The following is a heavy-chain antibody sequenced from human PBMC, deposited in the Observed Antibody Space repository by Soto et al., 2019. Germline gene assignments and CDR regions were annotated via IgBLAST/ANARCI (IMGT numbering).Heavy chain of an antibody. Sequence: ASVKGSWKASGYAITIDGISWGRQAPGQGLEWMGWISAYNGNTNYAQKLQGRVTMTTDTSTSTAYMELRSLRSDDTAVYYCARDMIVFGVVILYDYWGQGTLVTVSS. CDR2: ISAYNGNT. CDR3: ARDMIVFGVVILYDY. CDR1: GYAITIDG. J-gene: IGHJ4*02. V-gene: IGHV1-18*01. D-gene: IGHD3-3*01.